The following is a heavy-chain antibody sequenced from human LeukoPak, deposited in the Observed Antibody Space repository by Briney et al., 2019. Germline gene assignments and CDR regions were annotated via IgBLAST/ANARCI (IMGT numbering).Heavy chain of an antibody. Sequence: GGSLRLSCAASGFTFSSYSMNWVRQAPGKGLEWVSSISSSSRYIYYADSVKGRFTISRDNAKNSLYLQMNSLRAEDTAVYYCARGSSSPALGLDYWGQGTLVTVSS. CDR3: ARGSSSPALGLDY. D-gene: IGHD6-6*01. J-gene: IGHJ4*02. CDR2: ISSSSRYI. CDR1: GFTFSSYS. V-gene: IGHV3-21*01.